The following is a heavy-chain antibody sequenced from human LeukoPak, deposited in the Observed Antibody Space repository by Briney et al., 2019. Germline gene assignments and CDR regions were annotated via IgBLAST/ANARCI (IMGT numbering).Heavy chain of an antibody. J-gene: IGHJ5*02. CDR1: GGSISSGGYY. CDR3: ARWQGPNMFDP. CDR2: IYYSGST. V-gene: IGHV4-31*03. Sequence: SETLSLTCNVSGGSISSGGYYWSWIRQHPGKGLEWIGYIYYSGSTYYNPSLKSRVTISVDTSKNQFSPKLSSVTAADTAVYYCARWQGPNMFDPWGQGTLVTVSS.